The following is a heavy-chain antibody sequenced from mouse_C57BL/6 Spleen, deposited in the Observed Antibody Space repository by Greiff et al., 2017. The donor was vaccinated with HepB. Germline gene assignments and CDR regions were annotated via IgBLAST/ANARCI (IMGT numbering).Heavy chain of an antibody. J-gene: IGHJ1*03. CDR1: EYEFPSHD. D-gene: IGHD1-1*01. V-gene: IGHV5-2*01. Sequence: EVKLQESGGGLVQPGESLKLPCESNEYEFPSHDMSWVRKTPEKRLELVAAINSDGGSTYYPDTMERRFIISRDNTKKTLYLQMSSLRSEDTALYYCARRGPTGNWYFDVWGTGTTVTVSS. CDR3: ARRGPTGNWYFDV. CDR2: INSDGGST.